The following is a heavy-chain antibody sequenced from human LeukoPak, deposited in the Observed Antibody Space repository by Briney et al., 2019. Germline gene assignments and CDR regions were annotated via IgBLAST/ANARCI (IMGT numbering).Heavy chain of an antibody. J-gene: IGHJ4*02. CDR3: AYYYGSGSYAARSLFFDY. D-gene: IGHD3-10*01. Sequence: GGSLRLSCAASGFTFSSYAMSWLRQAPGKGLEWVSAISGSGGSTCYADSVKGRFTISRDNSKNTLYLQMNSLRAEDTAVYYCAYYYGSGSYAARSLFFDYWGQGTLVTVSS. V-gene: IGHV3-23*01. CDR1: GFTFSSYA. CDR2: ISGSGGST.